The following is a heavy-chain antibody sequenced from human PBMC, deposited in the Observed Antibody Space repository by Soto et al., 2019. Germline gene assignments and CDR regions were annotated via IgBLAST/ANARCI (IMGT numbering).Heavy chain of an antibody. Sequence: PSETLSLTCTVSGGSISSYYWSWIRQPPGKGLEWIGYIYYSGSTNYNPSLKSRVTISVDTSKNQFSLKLSSVTAADTAVYYCARVSVANWVYFDYWGQGTLVTVSS. D-gene: IGHD7-27*01. CDR2: IYYSGST. CDR3: ARVSVANWVYFDY. CDR1: GGSISSYY. J-gene: IGHJ4*02. V-gene: IGHV4-59*08.